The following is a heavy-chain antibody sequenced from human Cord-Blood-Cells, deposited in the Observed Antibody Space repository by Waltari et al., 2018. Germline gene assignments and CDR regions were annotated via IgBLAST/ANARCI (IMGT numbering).Heavy chain of an antibody. Sequence: QVQLVQSGAEVKTPGSSVKVSCKASGGTFSSYAISWVRQAPGQGAEWRGRISPILGIANYAPKFQGRVMITADKSTSTAYMELSSLRSEDTAVYYCARFLPYSSSSNYYYYYMDVWGKGTTVTVSS. CDR3: ARFLPYSSSSNYYYYYMDV. J-gene: IGHJ6*03. D-gene: IGHD6-6*01. CDR2: ISPILGIA. V-gene: IGHV1-69*09. CDR1: GGTFSSYA.